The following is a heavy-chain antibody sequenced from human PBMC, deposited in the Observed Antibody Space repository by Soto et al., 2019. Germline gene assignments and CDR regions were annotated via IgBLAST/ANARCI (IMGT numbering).Heavy chain of an antibody. D-gene: IGHD6-13*01. CDR3: ARALVRYSSSSPFDY. J-gene: IGHJ4*02. CDR1: GFTFSSYG. V-gene: IGHV3-33*01. Sequence: HPGGSLRLSCAASGFTFSSYGMHWVRQAPGKGLEWVAVIWYDGSNKYYADSVKGRFTISRDNSKNTLYLQMNSLRAEDTAVYYCARALVRYSSSSPFDYWGQGTLVTVSS. CDR2: IWYDGSNK.